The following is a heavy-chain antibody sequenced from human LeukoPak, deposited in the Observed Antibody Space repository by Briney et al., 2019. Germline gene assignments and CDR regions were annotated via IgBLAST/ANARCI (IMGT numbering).Heavy chain of an antibody. Sequence: GGSLRLSCAASGFTFSQYSMSWVRQAPGKGLEWVANIKQDGSAKYYGDSVKGRFTISRDDSKNSLCLQMDSLRAEDTAVYYCARDPRSSWYRAIDYWGQGSLVTVSS. CDR3: ARDPRSSWYRAIDY. CDR1: GFTFSQYS. V-gene: IGHV3-7*01. D-gene: IGHD6-13*01. CDR2: IKQDGSAK. J-gene: IGHJ4*02.